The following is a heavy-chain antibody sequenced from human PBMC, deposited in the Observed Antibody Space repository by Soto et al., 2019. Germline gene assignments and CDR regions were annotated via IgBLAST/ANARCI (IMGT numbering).Heavy chain of an antibody. D-gene: IGHD4-17*01. CDR3: ARVVTVIKSFHYWYFDL. J-gene: IGHJ2*01. CDR1: GGTFSSYA. CDR2: IIPIFGTT. V-gene: IGHV1-69*12. Sequence: QVPLVQSGAEVKKPGSSVKVSCKASGGTFSSYAISWVRQAPGQGLEWMGGIIPIFGTTNYAQKFHGRVTITADESTSTAYMELSSLRSEDTAMYYCARVVTVIKSFHYWYFDLWGRGTLVTVSS.